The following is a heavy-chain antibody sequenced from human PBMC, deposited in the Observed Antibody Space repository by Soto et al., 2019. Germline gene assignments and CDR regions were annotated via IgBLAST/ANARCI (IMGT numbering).Heavy chain of an antibody. Sequence: GGSLRLSCAGSGLTFRKDWLSWVRQAPGKGLEWVANINQDGSERYYVDSVRGRFTISRDNVENSLYLQMNSLGVEDTATYYCASDEGRGLKYWGQGTSVTVSS. CDR1: GLTFRKDW. CDR2: INQDGSER. J-gene: IGHJ4*02. CDR3: ASDEGRGLKY. V-gene: IGHV3-7*01.